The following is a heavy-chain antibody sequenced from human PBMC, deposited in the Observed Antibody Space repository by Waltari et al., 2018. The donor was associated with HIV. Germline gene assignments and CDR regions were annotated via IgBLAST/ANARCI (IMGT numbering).Heavy chain of an antibody. CDR1: GGSISSSSYY. V-gene: IGHV4-39*01. CDR3: ARLYYDFWSGYYAPYFDY. J-gene: IGHJ4*02. Sequence: QLQLQESGPGLVKPSETLSLPCTVSGGSISSSSYYWGWIRQPPGKGLEWIGSIYYSGSTYYNPSLKSRVTISVDTSKNQFSLKLSSVTAADTTVYYCARLYYDFWSGYYAPYFDYWGQGTLVTVSS. CDR2: IYYSGST. D-gene: IGHD3-3*01.